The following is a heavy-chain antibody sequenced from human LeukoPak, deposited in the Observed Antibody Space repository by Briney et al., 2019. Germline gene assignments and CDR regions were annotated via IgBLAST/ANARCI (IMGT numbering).Heavy chain of an antibody. Sequence: GGSLRLSCAASGFAVNRNYMTWVRQAPGKGLEWVSVIYSDGSTFYADSVKGRFTISRDNAKNTVYLQMNSLRVEDTAVYYCARGPWDCWGQGTLVTVSS. V-gene: IGHV3-53*05. J-gene: IGHJ4*02. CDR2: IYSDGST. CDR3: ARGPWDC. CDR1: GFAVNRNY.